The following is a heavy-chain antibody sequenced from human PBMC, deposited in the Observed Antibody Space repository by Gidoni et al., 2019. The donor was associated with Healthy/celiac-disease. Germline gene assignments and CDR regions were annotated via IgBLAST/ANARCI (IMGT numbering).Heavy chain of an antibody. Sequence: VQLPESGPGLVQPSETLSLTCTVSGGSISSYYWSWIRQPPGKGLEWIGYIYYSGSTNYNPSLKSRVTISGDTSKNQCSLKLSSVTAADTAVYYCARGHVLRYFDWAGQDTVYFDYWGQGTLVTVSS. D-gene: IGHD3-9*01. J-gene: IGHJ4*02. V-gene: IGHV4-59*01. CDR3: ARGHVLRYFDWAGQDTVYFDY. CDR2: IYYSGST. CDR1: GGSISSYY.